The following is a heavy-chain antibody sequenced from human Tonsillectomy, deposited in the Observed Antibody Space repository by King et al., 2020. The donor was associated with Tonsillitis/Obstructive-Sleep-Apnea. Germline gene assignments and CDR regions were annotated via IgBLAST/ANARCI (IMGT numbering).Heavy chain of an antibody. CDR3: ARDSMSHYYDSSAYYTFDY. CDR2: ISAYNGHT. D-gene: IGHD3-22*01. Sequence: QLVQSGAEVKKPGASVKVSCKASGYTFTNYGISWVRQAPGQGLEWMGWISAYNGHTNPAQKLQGRVTMTTDTSTYTAFMELRSLRSDDTAVYYCARDSMSHYYDSSAYYTFDYWGQGTLVTVSS. CDR1: GYTFTNYG. V-gene: IGHV1-18*01. J-gene: IGHJ4*02.